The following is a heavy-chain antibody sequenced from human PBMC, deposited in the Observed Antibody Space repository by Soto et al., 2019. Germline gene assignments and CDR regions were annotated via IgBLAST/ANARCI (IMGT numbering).Heavy chain of an antibody. J-gene: IGHJ4*02. D-gene: IGHD6-6*01. CDR3: AKDRTFGPPLVRFDS. CDR2: ISGNGGST. V-gene: IGHV3-23*01. Sequence: GGSQSVFCRASGFSFSVFVMIWVREPPGKGLEWVSAISGNGGSTYYADSVKGRLTISRDNSKSTLHLQMNSLRVEDTAVYYCAKDRTFGPPLVRFDSWVQGPLVTVSS. CDR1: GFSFSVFV.